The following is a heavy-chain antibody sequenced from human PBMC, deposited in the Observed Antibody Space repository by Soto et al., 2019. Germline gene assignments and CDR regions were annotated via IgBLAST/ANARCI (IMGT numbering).Heavy chain of an antibody. V-gene: IGHV4-59*08. CDR3: ARRYSGYGDY. CDR1: GVSFTGYY. CDR2: IYFSGSA. J-gene: IGHJ4*02. D-gene: IGHD5-12*01. Sequence: SETLSLTCAVYGVSFTGYYWSWIRQPPGKGLEWIGYIYFSGSANYNPSLKSRVTISVDTSKNQFSLKLSSVTAADTAVYYCARRYSGYGDYWGRGTLVTVSS.